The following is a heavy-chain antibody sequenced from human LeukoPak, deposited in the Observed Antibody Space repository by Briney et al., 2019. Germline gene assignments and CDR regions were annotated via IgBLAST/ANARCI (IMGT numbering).Heavy chain of an antibody. CDR3: AKDLDSGSPGIVP. Sequence: GGSLRLSCAASGFTFSSYSMNWVRQAPGKGLEWVAFIRYDGSNKYYADSVKGRFTISRDNSKNTLYLQMNSLRAEDTAVYYCAKDLDSGSPGIVPWGQGTLVTVSS. D-gene: IGHD1-26*01. J-gene: IGHJ5*02. CDR1: GFTFSSYS. V-gene: IGHV3-30*02. CDR2: IRYDGSNK.